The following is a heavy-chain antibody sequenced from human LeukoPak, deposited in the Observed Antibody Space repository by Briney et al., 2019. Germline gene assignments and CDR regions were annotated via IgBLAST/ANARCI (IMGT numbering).Heavy chain of an antibody. CDR1: GYKFTSFG. D-gene: IGHD6-13*01. Sequence: ASVKVSCKASGYKFTSFGVSWVRQAPGQGLPWMGWISGYNGNTNFAQKFQGRVTMTTDTSTSTAYMELRSLRSDDTAVYYCARDSPYSSSSLGFDFWGQGTLVTVSS. J-gene: IGHJ4*02. V-gene: IGHV1-18*01. CDR3: ARDSPYSSSSLGFDF. CDR2: ISGYNGNT.